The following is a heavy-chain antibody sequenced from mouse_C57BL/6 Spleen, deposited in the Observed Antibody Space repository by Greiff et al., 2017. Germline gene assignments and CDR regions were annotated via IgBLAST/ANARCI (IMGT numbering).Heavy chain of an antibody. Sequence: EVQRVESGGGLVKPGGSLKLSCAASGFTFSSYTMSWVRQTPEKRLEWVATISGGGGNTYYPDSVKGRFTISRDNAKNTLYLQMSSLRSEDTALYYCARPPNYYGSSHWYFDVWGTGTTVTVSS. D-gene: IGHD1-1*01. V-gene: IGHV5-9*01. CDR2: ISGGGGNT. CDR3: ARPPNYYGSSHWYFDV. J-gene: IGHJ1*03. CDR1: GFTFSSYT.